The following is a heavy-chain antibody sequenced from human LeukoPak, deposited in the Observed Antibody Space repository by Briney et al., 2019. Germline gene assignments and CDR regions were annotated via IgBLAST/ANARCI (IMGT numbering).Heavy chain of an antibody. Sequence: GGSLRLSCAASGFTFSSYWMSWVRQAPGKGLEWVANIKQDGSEKYYVDSVKGRFTISRDNAKSTLYLQMNSLRVEDTAVYYCARPAVAGLRAGGYDYWGQGTLVTVSS. D-gene: IGHD6-19*01. J-gene: IGHJ4*02. V-gene: IGHV3-7*01. CDR3: ARPAVAGLRAGGYDY. CDR2: IKQDGSEK. CDR1: GFTFSSYW.